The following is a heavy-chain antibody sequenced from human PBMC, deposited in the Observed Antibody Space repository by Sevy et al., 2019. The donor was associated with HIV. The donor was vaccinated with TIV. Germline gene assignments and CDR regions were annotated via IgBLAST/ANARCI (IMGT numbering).Heavy chain of an antibody. CDR1: GYTFTSYS. V-gene: IGHV1-46*01. CDR3: AIPGFSGYDGVDQ. D-gene: IGHD5-12*01. Sequence: ASVKVSCKASGYTFTSYSIHWVRQAPGQGLEWMGIINPRGGSTTYEQMFQGRVTLTRDKSTSPVFLELSSLRSDDTAVYYCAIPGFSGYDGVDQWGQGTLVTVSS. J-gene: IGHJ4*02. CDR2: INPRGGST.